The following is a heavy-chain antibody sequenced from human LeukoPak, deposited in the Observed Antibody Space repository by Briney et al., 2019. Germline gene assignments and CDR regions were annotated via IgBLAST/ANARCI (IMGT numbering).Heavy chain of an antibody. V-gene: IGHV3-21*01. Sequence: GGSLRLSCAASGFTFSSFDMNWVRQAPGKGLEWVSSISTSSRYIYYRDSVKGRFTISRDDAKNSLYLQMNSLRVEDTAVYYCARADCSGSTCYLRRSWFDPWGKGTLVTVSS. CDR1: GFTFSSFD. J-gene: IGHJ5*02. D-gene: IGHD2-2*01. CDR3: ARADCSGSTCYLRRSWFDP. CDR2: ISTSSRYI.